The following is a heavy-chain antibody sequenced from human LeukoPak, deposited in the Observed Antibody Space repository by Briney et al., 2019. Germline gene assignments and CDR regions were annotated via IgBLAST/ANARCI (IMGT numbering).Heavy chain of an antibody. V-gene: IGHV1-2*06. D-gene: IGHD3-22*01. CDR1: AYTFTGYY. CDR2: INPNSGGT. CDR3: ARDPYYYDSSGPFDY. Sequence: GASVKLSCKASAYTFTGYYMHWVRQAPGQGLEWMGRINPNSGGTNYAQKLQGRVTMTTDTSTSTAYMELRSLRSDDTAVYYCARDPYYYDSSGPFDYWGQGTLVTVSS. J-gene: IGHJ4*02.